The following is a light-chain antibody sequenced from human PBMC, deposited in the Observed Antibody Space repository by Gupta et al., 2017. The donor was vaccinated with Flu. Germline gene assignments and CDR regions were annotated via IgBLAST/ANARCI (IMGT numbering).Light chain of an antibody. CDR3: QQYNNWPLT. CDR2: GAS. V-gene: IGKV3-15*01. J-gene: IGKJ5*01. CDR1: QSVSSN. Sequence: GERATLSGRASQSVSSNLAWYQQKPGQAPRLLIYGASTRATGIPARFSGSGSGTEFTLTISSLQSEDFAVYYCQQYNNWPLTFGQGTRLEIK.